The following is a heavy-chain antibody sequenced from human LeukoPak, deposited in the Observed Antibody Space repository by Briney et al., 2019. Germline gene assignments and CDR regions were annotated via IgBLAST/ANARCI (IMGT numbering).Heavy chain of an antibody. Sequence: PGRSLRLSCAASGFTFDDYAMHWVRQAPGKGLEWVAVISYDGSNKYYADSVKGRFTISRDNSKNTLYLQMNSLRAEDTAVYYCARDRARHSYFDYWGQGTLVTVSS. D-gene: IGHD6-6*01. CDR2: ISYDGSNK. CDR3: ARDRARHSYFDY. V-gene: IGHV3-30-3*01. CDR1: GFTFDDYA. J-gene: IGHJ4*02.